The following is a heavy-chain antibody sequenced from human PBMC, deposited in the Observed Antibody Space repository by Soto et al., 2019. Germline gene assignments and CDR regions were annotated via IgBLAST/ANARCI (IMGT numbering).Heavy chain of an antibody. CDR3: ARGGVVAPEGYNWFDP. CDR2: SYYSGST. Sequence: QVQLPESGPGLVKPSETLSLPCTVSGGSVSSGSYYWSWIRQPPGKGLEWIGSSYYSGSTNYNSSLKGRETMILEASKQPSAVQLSSVSATDTAVYYCARGGVVAPEGYNWFDPWVAGTLVTFS. V-gene: IGHV4-61*01. D-gene: IGHD3-22*01. CDR1: GGSVSSGSYY. J-gene: IGHJ5*02.